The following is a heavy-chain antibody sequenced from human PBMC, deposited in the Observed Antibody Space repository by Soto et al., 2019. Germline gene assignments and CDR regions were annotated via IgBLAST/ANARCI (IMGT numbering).Heavy chain of an antibody. J-gene: IGHJ4*02. D-gene: IGHD6-19*01. Sequence: QLQLQESGSGLVKPSQTLSLTCAVSGGSISSGGYSWSWIRQPPGKGLEWIGYIYHSGSTYYNPSLKSRVPRSLDRSKNQFSLKLSSVTAADTAVYYCATAGGLGAVAADYWGQGTLVTVSS. CDR3: ATAGGLGAVAADY. V-gene: IGHV4-30-2*01. CDR1: GGSISSGGYS. CDR2: IYHSGST.